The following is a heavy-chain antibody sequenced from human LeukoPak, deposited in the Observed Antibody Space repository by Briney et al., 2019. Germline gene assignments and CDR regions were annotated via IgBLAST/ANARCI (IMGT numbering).Heavy chain of an antibody. Sequence: PGRSLRLSCVGSGFAFHNYAMHWVRRPPGKGLEWVSAINWNSDTKAYADSVKGRFTISRDRARNSLYLQMDSLRPEDTALYYCAKDTGGNGAYFYAMDAWGQGTSVTVSS. D-gene: IGHD4-23*01. V-gene: IGHV3-9*01. J-gene: IGHJ6*02. CDR2: INWNSDTK. CDR3: AKDTGGNGAYFYAMDA. CDR1: GFAFHNYA.